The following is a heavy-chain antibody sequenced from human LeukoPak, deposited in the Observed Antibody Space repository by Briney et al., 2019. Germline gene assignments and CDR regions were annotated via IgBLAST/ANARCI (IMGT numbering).Heavy chain of an antibody. V-gene: IGHV1-8*03. CDR3: AREDIVVVPPSRPFDP. D-gene: IGHD2-2*01. Sequence: ASVKVSCKASGYTFTSYDINWVRQAPGQGLEWMGWMNPSSGNTGFAQKFQGRVTLTRDTSISTAYMELSSLRSDDTAVYYCAREDIVVVPPSRPFDPWGQGTLVTVSS. J-gene: IGHJ5*02. CDR1: GYTFTSYD. CDR2: MNPSSGNT.